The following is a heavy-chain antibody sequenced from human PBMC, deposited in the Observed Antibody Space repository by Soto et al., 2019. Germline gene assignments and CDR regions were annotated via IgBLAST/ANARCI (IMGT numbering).Heavy chain of an antibody. J-gene: IGHJ4*02. D-gene: IGHD5-18*01. CDR2: IHSTRSP. V-gene: IGHV4-4*07. CDR3: ARGGIQLSYAFDY. Sequence: SETLSLTCTVSGDSVSKYYWNWIRQPAGKGLEWIGRIHSTRSPNYNPSLKSRVTMSVDTSQTQIYLNLTSVTAADTAVYYCARGGIQLSYAFDYWGQGILVTVSS. CDR1: GDSVSKYY.